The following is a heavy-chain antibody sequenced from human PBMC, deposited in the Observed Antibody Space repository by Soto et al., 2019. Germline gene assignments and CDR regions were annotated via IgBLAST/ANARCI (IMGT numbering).Heavy chain of an antibody. Sequence: EGQLLESGGGLVQPGGSLRLSCAASGFTFSSYAMTWVRQAPGKGLEWVSSISGSGISTYYADPVKGRFTISRDNSKNTLYLQMNSLRAEDAAVYYCAKSAGSNAYYPSDYWSQGTLVTVSS. J-gene: IGHJ4*02. CDR3: AKSAGSNAYYPSDY. CDR2: ISGSGIST. CDR1: GFTFSSYA. V-gene: IGHV3-23*01. D-gene: IGHD3-16*01.